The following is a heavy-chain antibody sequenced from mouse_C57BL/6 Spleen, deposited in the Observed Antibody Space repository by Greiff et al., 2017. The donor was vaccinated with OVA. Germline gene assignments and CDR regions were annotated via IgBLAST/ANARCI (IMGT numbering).Heavy chain of an antibody. CDR2: IYPSDSET. CDR1: GYTFTSYW. Sequence: VQLQQSGAELVRPGSSVKLSCKASGYTFTSYWMDWVKQRPGQGLEWIGNIYPSDSETHYNQKFKDKATLTVDKSSSTAYMQLSSLTSEDSAVYYCAREDGYDHFDYWGQGTTLTVSS. V-gene: IGHV1-61*01. J-gene: IGHJ2*01. CDR3: AREDGYDHFDY. D-gene: IGHD2-2*01.